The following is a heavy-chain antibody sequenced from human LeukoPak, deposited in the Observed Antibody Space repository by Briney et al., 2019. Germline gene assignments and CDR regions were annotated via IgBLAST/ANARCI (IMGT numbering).Heavy chain of an antibody. CDR1: GFTFSSYA. J-gene: IGHJ4*02. Sequence: GGSLRLSCAASGFTFSSYAMSWVRQAPGKGLEWVSAISGGSADYADSVKGRFSISIDNSKNTLYLQMNSLRAEDTAVYYCAKDPSFRPGYFDYWGQGTLVTVSS. CDR3: AKDPSFRPGYFDY. V-gene: IGHV3-23*01. CDR2: ISGGSA.